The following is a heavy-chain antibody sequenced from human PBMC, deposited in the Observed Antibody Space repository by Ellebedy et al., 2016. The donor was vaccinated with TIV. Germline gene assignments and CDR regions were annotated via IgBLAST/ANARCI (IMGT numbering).Heavy chain of an antibody. J-gene: IGHJ4*02. Sequence: GESLKISCEASGFTFSDYGMQWVRQAPGKGLEWVAVISHDGSSEYYADSVKGRFTITRDNSKNTMSLQMDSLRGEDTAVYYCAKEATVRKSSYFDYWGQGNLVTVSS. CDR2: ISHDGSSE. V-gene: IGHV3-30*18. CDR3: AKEATVRKSSYFDY. D-gene: IGHD4-17*01. CDR1: GFTFSDYG.